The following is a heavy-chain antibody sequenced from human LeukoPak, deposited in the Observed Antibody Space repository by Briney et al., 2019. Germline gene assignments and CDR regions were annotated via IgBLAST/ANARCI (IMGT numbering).Heavy chain of an antibody. D-gene: IGHD5-18*01. CDR3: ARDFKSTDVDTSMVSPFDI. V-gene: IGHV1-2*02. Sequence: ASVKVSCKASGYTFTGYYMHWVRQAPGQGLEWMGWVNPNTGGTNYAQKFQGRVTMTRDTSISTAYMELSRLRSDDTAVYYCARDFKSTDVDTSMVSPFDIWGQGTMVTVSS. CDR2: VNPNTGGT. J-gene: IGHJ3*02. CDR1: GYTFTGYY.